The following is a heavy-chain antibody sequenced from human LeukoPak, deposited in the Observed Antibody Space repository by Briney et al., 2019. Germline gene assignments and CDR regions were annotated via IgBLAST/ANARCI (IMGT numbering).Heavy chain of an antibody. D-gene: IGHD3-3*01. CDR3: ARLSYYDFWSGYYVYWDY. CDR2: IYYSAST. J-gene: IGHJ4*02. Sequence: SETLSLTCTVSGGSISSSSYYWGWIRQPPGKGLEWIGSIYYSASTYYNPSLKSRVTISVDTSKNQFSLKLSSVTAADTAVYYCARLSYYDFWSGYYVYWDYWGQGTLVTVSS. V-gene: IGHV4-39*01. CDR1: GGSISSSSYY.